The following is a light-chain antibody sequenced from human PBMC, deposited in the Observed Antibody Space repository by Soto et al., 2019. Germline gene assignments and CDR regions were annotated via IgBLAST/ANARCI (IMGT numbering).Light chain of an antibody. V-gene: IGLV2-14*01. Sequence: QSALTQPASVSGSPGQSITISCTGTSSDIGSYNYVSWYQQHPGKAPKLMIYDVSNRPSGVSNRFSGSKSGNTASLSISGLQAEDEADYYCTSFTSSSTYDFGPGTKLTVL. CDR1: SSDIGSYNY. CDR2: DVS. CDR3: TSFTSSSTYD. J-gene: IGLJ1*01.